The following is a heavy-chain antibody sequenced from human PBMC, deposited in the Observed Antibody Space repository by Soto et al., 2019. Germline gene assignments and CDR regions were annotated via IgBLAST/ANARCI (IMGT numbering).Heavy chain of an antibody. V-gene: IGHV3-30*18. CDR1: GFTFSSYG. CDR3: AKDGHMVRGVIRNYYYMDV. D-gene: IGHD3-10*01. J-gene: IGHJ6*03. Sequence: GGSLRLSCAASGFTFSSYGMHWVRQAPGKGLEWVAVISYDGSNKYYADSVKGRFTISRDNSKNTLYLQMNSLRAEDTAVYYCAKDGHMVRGVIRNYYYMDVWGKGTTVTVSS. CDR2: ISYDGSNK.